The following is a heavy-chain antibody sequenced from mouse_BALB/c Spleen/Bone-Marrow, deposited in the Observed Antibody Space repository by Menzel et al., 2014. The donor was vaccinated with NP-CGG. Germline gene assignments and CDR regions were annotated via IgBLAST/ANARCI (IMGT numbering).Heavy chain of an antibody. J-gene: IGHJ4*01. V-gene: IGHV1-26*01. CDR2: LNPNNGGN. CDR1: GYSFTGYY. CDR3: SRDAMDY. Sequence: EVKLVESGPDLVKPGASVKIFCKASGYSFTGYYMYWVKQSHGKSLEWIGRLNPNNGGNSYNQKFKGKAILTVDKSSSTAYMELRSLTSEDSAVYYCSRDAMDYWGQGTSVTVSS.